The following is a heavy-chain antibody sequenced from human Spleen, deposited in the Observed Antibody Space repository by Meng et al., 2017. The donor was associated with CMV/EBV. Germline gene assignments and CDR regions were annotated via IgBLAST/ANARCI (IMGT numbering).Heavy chain of an antibody. CDR2: ILYDGSNK. Sequence: GESLKISCAASGFTFSNYGMHWVRQAPGKGLEWVSFILYDGSNKYYADSVKGRFTISRDNSKNTLYLEMNSLRAEDTAVYYCAKSRVGLTTYYYYYYGMDVWGQGTTVTVSS. CDR1: GFTFSNYG. CDR3: AKSRVGLTTYYYYYYGMDV. J-gene: IGHJ6*02. D-gene: IGHD1-26*01. V-gene: IGHV3-30*02.